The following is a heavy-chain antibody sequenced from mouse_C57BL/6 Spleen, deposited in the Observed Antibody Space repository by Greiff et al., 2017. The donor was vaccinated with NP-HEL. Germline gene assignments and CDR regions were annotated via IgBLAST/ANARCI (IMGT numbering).Heavy chain of an antibody. CDR2: INPSSGYT. D-gene: IGHD2-3*01. V-gene: IGHV1-4*01. J-gene: IGHJ2*01. CDR1: GYTFTSYT. CDR3: ARSNDGLFYCDY. Sequence: VQLQQSGAELARPGASVKMSCKASGYTFTSYTMHWVKQRPGQGLEWIGYINPSSGYTKYNQKFKDKATLTADKSSSTAYMQLSSLTSEDSAVYDCARSNDGLFYCDYWGQGTTLTVSS.